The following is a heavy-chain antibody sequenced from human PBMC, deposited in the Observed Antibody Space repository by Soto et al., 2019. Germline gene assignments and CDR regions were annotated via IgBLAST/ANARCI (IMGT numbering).Heavy chain of an antibody. Sequence: ASVKVSFKACGLSFTSTAVQWVRQARGQRLEWIGWIVVGSGNTNYAQKFQERVTITRDVSTSTAYMELSSLRSEDTAVYYCAADRPPGYWGQGTLVTVSS. V-gene: IGHV1-58*01. CDR1: GLSFTSTA. CDR2: IVVGSGNT. J-gene: IGHJ4*02. CDR3: AADRPPGY.